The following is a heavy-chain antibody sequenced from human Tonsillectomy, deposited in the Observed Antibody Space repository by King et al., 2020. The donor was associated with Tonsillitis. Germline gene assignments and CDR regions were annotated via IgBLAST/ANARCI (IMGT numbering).Heavy chain of an antibody. CDR3: ARVYSTSTADAFDM. CDR1: GFSLDNAAMV. Sequence: VTLKESGPVLVKPTETLTLTCTVSGFSLDNAAMVVSWIRQPPGKALEWLAHIFSTDEKSFSTSLNSRLTISKDTSNSQVVLTLANVDPVDTATYYCARVYSTSTADAFDMWGQGTMVTVSS. V-gene: IGHV2-26*01. D-gene: IGHD6-13*01. J-gene: IGHJ3*02. CDR2: IFSTDEK.